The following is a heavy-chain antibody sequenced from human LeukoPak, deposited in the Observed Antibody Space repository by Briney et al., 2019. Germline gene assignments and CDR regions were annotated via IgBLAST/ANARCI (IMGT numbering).Heavy chain of an antibody. CDR3: ARVGYYDSSDNYYYYMDV. J-gene: IGHJ6*03. D-gene: IGHD3-22*01. V-gene: IGHV4-61*08. CDR2: IYYSGST. CDR1: GGSISSGDYY. Sequence: SETLSLTCTVSGGSISSGDYYWSWIRQPPGKGLGWIGYIYYSGSTNYNPSLKSRVTISVDTSKNQFSLKLSSVTAADTAVYYCARVGYYDSSDNYYYYMDVWGKGTTVTVSS.